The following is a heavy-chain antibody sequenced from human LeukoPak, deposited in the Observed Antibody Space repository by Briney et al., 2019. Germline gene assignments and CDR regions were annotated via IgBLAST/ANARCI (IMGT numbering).Heavy chain of an antibody. J-gene: IGHJ5*02. V-gene: IGHV4-34*01. CDR2: INHSGST. CDR3: ARVRLSYVFLSGKPNNWFDP. Sequence: PSETLSLTCAVYGGSFNGYYWSCIRQPPGKGLEWIGEINHSGSTNYNPAIKSRVTISVDTSKNQLSLKLSSVTAADTAVYYCARVRLSYVFLSGKPNNWFDPWGQGTLVAVSS. CDR1: GGSFNGYY. D-gene: IGHD1-26*01.